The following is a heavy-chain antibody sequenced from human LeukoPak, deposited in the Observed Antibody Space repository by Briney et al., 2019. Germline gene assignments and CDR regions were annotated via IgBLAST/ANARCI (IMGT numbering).Heavy chain of an antibody. CDR3: ARLVFVTMVRGVIDY. V-gene: IGHV4-39*01. CDR2: MYYSGRT. D-gene: IGHD3-10*01. CDR1: GRSIISSSYY. Sequence: SETLSLTCTVSGRSIISSSYYWGWIRQPPGKGLEWIGNMYYSGRTYYNRSHKSQQTISLDTSKNQFSLKLSSVTAADTAVYYCARLVFVTMVRGVIDYWGEGTLVTVSS. J-gene: IGHJ4*02.